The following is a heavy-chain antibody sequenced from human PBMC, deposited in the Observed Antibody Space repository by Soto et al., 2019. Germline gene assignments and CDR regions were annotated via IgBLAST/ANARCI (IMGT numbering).Heavy chain of an antibody. CDR3: ARMRGSYDFDY. D-gene: IGHD1-26*01. CDR1: GFTFSSYW. CDR2: IKPDGSQK. V-gene: IGHV3-7*02. J-gene: IGHJ4*02. Sequence: PGGSLRLSCAASGFTFSSYWMSWVRQAPGKGLEWVANIKPDGSQKWYVDSVKGRFTISRDNAKKSLYLQMNSLRAEDTAVYYCARMRGSYDFDYWGQGTLVTVPS.